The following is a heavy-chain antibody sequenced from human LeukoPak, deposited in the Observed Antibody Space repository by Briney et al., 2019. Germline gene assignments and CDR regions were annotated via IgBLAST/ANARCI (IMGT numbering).Heavy chain of an antibody. CDR2: ISYDGSNK. CDR3: ARGRGWTYDS. J-gene: IGHJ4*02. D-gene: IGHD3/OR15-3a*01. CDR1: GFTFSSYG. Sequence: GGSLRLSCAASGFTFSSYGMHWVRQAPGKGLEWVAVISYDGSNKYYADSVKGRFTISRDNSKNTLYLQMNTLRAEDTAVYYCARGRGWTYDSWGRGTLVTVSS. V-gene: IGHV3-30*03.